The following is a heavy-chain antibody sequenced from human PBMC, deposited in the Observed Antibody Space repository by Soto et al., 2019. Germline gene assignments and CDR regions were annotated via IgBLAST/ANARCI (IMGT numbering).Heavy chain of an antibody. CDR2: ISAYNGNT. CDR3: ARATTYCSSTSCHVPFDY. Sequence: GASVKVSSKASGYTFTSYGISWVRQAPGQGLEWMGWISAYNGNTNYAQKLQGRVTMTTDTSTSTAYMELRSLRSDDTAVYYCARATTYCSSTSCHVPFDYWGQGTLVTVSS. J-gene: IGHJ4*02. D-gene: IGHD2-2*01. CDR1: GYTFTSYG. V-gene: IGHV1-18*01.